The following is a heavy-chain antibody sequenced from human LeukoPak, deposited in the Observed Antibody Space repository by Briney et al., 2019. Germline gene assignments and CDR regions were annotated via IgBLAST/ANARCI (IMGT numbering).Heavy chain of an antibody. J-gene: IGHJ5*02. CDR1: GYTFTGYY. CDR3: ARNVRTMVQETEVDWFDP. CDR2: INPNSGGT. Sequence: GASVKVSCKASGYTFTGYYMHWVRQAPGQGLEWMGWINPNSGGTNYAQKFQGRVTMTRDTSISTAYMELSRLRSDDTAVYYCARNVRTMVQETEVDWFDPWGQGTLVTVSS. V-gene: IGHV1-2*02. D-gene: IGHD3-10*01.